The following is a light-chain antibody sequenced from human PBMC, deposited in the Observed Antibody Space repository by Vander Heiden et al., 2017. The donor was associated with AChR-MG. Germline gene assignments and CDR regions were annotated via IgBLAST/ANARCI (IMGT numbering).Light chain of an antibody. CDR3: QQYGSSHT. V-gene: IGKV3-20*01. J-gene: IGKJ1*01. Sequence: IALTPSPGTLSLSPGERATLSCRASQIISSSYLAWYQQKPGQAPRLLIYGASSKATGIPDRFSGSGSGTDFTLTISRLEPEDFAVYYCQQYGSSHTFGQGTKVEIK. CDR2: GAS. CDR1: QIISSSY.